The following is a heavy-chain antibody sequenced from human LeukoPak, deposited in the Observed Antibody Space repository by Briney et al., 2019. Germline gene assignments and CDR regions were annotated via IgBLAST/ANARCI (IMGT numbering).Heavy chain of an antibody. CDR3: ARDSMDHPGGDAFDI. CDR1: GFTVSSNY. J-gene: IGHJ3*02. Sequence: GGSLRLSCGASGFTVSSNYMSWVRQAPGKGLEWVSVVYVGGNTNYADSVKGRFTISRDNSKNTVFLQMNSLRADDTAVYYCARDSMDHPGGDAFDIWGPGTIVNV. V-gene: IGHV3-53*01. D-gene: IGHD2/OR15-2a*01. CDR2: VYVGGNT.